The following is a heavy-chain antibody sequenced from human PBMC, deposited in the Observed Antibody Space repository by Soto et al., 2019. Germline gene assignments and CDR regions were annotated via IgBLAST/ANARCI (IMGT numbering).Heavy chain of an antibody. CDR1: GYTFTSYG. D-gene: IGHD6-13*01. CDR3: ARVHRITQAGLVDV. V-gene: IGHV1-18*04. J-gene: IGHJ6*02. CDR2: ISAYNGNT. Sequence: XSVKLSCKASGYTFTSYGXXXVRQAPGQGLEWMGWISAYNGNTNYAQKLQGRVTMTTDKSTSTAYMELTSMRPEDTAVYYCARVHRITQAGLVDVWGQGTTVTVSS.